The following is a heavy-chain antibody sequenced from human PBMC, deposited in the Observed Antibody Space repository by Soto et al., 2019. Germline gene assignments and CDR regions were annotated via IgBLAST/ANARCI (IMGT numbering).Heavy chain of an antibody. J-gene: IGHJ4*02. CDR3: AKDRSNGFGELGI. Sequence: EVQLLESGGGLVQPGGSLRLSCAASGFTFSSYAMSWVRQAPGKGLEWVSAISGSGGSTYYAASVKGRFTISRDNSKNTLYLQMNSLRDEDTAVYYCAKDRSNGFGELGIWGQGTLVNVSS. V-gene: IGHV3-23*01. CDR2: ISGSGGST. D-gene: IGHD3-10*01. CDR1: GFTFSSYA.